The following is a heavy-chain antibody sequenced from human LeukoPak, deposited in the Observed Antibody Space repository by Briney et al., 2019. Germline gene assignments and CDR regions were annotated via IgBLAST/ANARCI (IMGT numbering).Heavy chain of an antibody. CDR3: TREGTRTSAFDI. CDR1: GYTFTDYY. D-gene: IGHD1-1*01. Sequence: ASVKVSCKSSGYTFTDYYIHWVRQAPGQGIELMGLINPNSGGTDYVQKFQGRVSMTRDTSLTTAYMDRTRLRSNDTAIYYCTREGTRTSAFDIWGQGTMVTVSS. J-gene: IGHJ3*02. V-gene: IGHV1-2*06. CDR2: INPNSGGT.